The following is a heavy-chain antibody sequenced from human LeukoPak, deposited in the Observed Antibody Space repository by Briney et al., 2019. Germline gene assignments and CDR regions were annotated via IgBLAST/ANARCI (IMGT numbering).Heavy chain of an antibody. Sequence: GGSLGLSCAASGFTFSSYWMSWVRQAPGKGLEWVANIKQDGSEKYYVDSVKGRFTISRDNAKNSLYLQMNSLRAEDTAAYYCARGGDNSWYVPYYFDYWGQGTLVTVSS. D-gene: IGHD6-13*01. V-gene: IGHV3-7*04. CDR3: ARGGDNSWYVPYYFDY. CDR2: IKQDGSEK. J-gene: IGHJ4*02. CDR1: GFTFSSYW.